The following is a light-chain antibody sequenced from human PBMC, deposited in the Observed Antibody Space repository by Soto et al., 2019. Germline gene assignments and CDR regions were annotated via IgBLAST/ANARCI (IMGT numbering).Light chain of an antibody. V-gene: IGKV1-17*01. Sequence: DIQMTQSPSSLSASVGDRVTITCRASQDIRNELVWYQQRPGKAPQRLIFFASTLQSGVPSRFSGSGFATEFSFTINGLQPEDFATYYCLQQDNYPWTFGQGTKVEI. CDR2: FAS. CDR1: QDIRNE. J-gene: IGKJ1*01. CDR3: LQQDNYPWT.